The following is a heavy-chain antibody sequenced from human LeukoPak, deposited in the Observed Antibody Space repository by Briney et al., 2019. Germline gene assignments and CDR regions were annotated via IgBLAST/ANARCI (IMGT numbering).Heavy chain of an antibody. V-gene: IGHV3-74*01. J-gene: IGHJ6*02. Sequence: HPGGSLRLSCAASGFTFSSYWMHWVHQAPGKGLVWVSRINSDGSSTSYADSVKGRFTISRDNAKNTLYLQMNSLRAEDTAVYYCARYRSSWSDYYYYGMDVWGQGTTVTVSS. D-gene: IGHD6-13*01. CDR1: GFTFSSYW. CDR2: INSDGSST. CDR3: ARYRSSWSDYYYYGMDV.